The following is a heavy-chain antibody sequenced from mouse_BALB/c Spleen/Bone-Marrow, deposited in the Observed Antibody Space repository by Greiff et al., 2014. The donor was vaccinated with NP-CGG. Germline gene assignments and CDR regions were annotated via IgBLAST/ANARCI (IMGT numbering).Heavy chain of an antibody. Sequence: EVQLVESGGGLVKSGGSLKLSCAASGFSFSNYGMSWLRQTPEKRLEWVATISGDCRYTFYSDSVKGRFTISRDNAKNNLYLQLSGLRSEDTALYYCARHAYYDQTEVSFVCWGQGTLVTVSA. CDR2: ISGDCRYT. CDR1: GFSFSNYG. CDR3: ARHAYYDQTEVSFVC. D-gene: IGHD2-4*01. J-gene: IGHJ3*01. V-gene: IGHV5-9-2*01.